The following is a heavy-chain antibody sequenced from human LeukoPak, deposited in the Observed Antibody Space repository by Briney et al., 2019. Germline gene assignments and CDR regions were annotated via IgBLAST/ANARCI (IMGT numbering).Heavy chain of an antibody. CDR2: ISSSTI. V-gene: IGHV3-48*01. CDR1: GFTFSSYS. D-gene: IGHD6-19*01. Sequence: GGSLRLSCAASGFTFSSYSMNWVRQAPGKGLEWVSYISSSTIYYADSVKGRFTISRDNAKNSLYLQMNSLRAEDTAVYYCARDRGIAVADYFDYWGQGTLVTASS. J-gene: IGHJ4*02. CDR3: ARDRGIAVADYFDY.